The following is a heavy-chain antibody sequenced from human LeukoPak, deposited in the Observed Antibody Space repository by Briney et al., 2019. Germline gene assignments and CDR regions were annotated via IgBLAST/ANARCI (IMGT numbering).Heavy chain of an antibody. J-gene: IGHJ4*02. D-gene: IGHD3-22*01. CDR2: IDPNSGGT. V-gene: IGHV1-2*02. Sequence: ASVKVSCKASGYTFTGYYMHWGRQAPGPGLEWMGWIDPNSGGTNYAQKFQGRVTMTSDTSISTAYMELSRLRSDDTAVYYCARYRYYYDSSGDFDYWGQGTLVTVSS. CDR1: GYTFTGYY. CDR3: ARYRYYYDSSGDFDY.